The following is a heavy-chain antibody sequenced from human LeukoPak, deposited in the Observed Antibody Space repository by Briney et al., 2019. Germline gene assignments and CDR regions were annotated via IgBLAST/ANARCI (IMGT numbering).Heavy chain of an antibody. V-gene: IGHV3-66*01. CDR1: GFTVSKNY. Sequence: SGRSLRLSCAASGFTVSKNYMTWVRQAPGKGLDCVSVITSAGATYYADSVKGRFIISRDNSQNTLYLQMNSLRAEDTAVYYCASRESPGYYYGMDVWGQGTTVTVSS. J-gene: IGHJ6*02. CDR3: ASRESPGYYYGMDV. D-gene: IGHD3-10*01. CDR2: ITSAGAT.